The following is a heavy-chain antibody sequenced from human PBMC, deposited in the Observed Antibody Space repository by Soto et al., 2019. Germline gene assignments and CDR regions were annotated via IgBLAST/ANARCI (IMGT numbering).Heavy chain of an antibody. D-gene: IGHD2-2*01. J-gene: IGHJ4*02. Sequence: PGGSLRLSCVVSGFTFNNYGINWVRQAPGKGLEWVSSVSKSGYTYYSDSVKGRFTISRDNAKNSVSLQMNTLRAEDTAVYYCAREDSIIIPAVSDFWGQGTLVTVYS. CDR3: AREDSIIIPAVSDF. CDR2: VSKSGYT. CDR1: GFTFNNYG. V-gene: IGHV3-21*01.